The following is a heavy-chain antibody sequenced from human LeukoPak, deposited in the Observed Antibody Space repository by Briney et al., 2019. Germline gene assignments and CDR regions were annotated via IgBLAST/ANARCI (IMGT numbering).Heavy chain of an antibody. CDR1: GFTVSSSY. D-gene: IGHD6-19*01. CDR3: ARSYNSAWLDY. Sequence: GGSLRLSCAASGFTVSSSYMSWVRQAPGKGLEWVSIVYSGGSIYYADSVKGRFTTSRHNSNNTLDLQMNSLRTEDTAMYYCARSYNSAWLDYWGQGTLVTVSA. V-gene: IGHV3-53*04. J-gene: IGHJ4*02. CDR2: VYSGGSI.